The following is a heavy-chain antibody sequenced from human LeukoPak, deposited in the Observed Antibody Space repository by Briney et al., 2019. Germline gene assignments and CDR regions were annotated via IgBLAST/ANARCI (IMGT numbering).Heavy chain of an antibody. CDR1: GGSINNYC. J-gene: IGHJ4*02. CDR3: ARGLFQWPARVDY. Sequence: SETLSLTCTVSGGSINNYCWSWIRQPPGTGLEWIGFFDNSGSTNYNPSLKSRVTISVDTSKNQVSLKLNSVTAADTAVYYCARGLFQWPARVDYWGQGTLVTVSS. V-gene: IGHV4-59*08. D-gene: IGHD6-19*01. CDR2: FDNSGST.